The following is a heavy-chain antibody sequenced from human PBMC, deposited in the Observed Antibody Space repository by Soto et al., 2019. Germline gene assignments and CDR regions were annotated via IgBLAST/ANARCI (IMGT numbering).Heavy chain of an antibody. D-gene: IGHD6-13*01. CDR1: GYTFSNFW. CDR3: ARSPRSSTYFDY. J-gene: IGHJ4*02. CDR2: IYPGDSET. Sequence: PGESLKISCHCSGYTFSNFWIAWVRQLPGKGLEYMGIIYPGDSETRYSPSFHGKVTISADRSVGTAYLQWSSLEASDSAFYFCARSPRSSTYFDYWGQGALVTVSS. V-gene: IGHV5-51*01.